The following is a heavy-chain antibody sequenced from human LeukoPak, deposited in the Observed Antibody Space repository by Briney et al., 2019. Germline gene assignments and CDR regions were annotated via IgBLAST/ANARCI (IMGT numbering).Heavy chain of an antibody. V-gene: IGHV1-2*06. J-gene: IGHJ4*02. D-gene: IGHD3-3*01. CDR1: GYTFTGYY. Sequence: ASVKVSCKASGYTFTGYYMHWVRQAPGQGLEWMGRINLNNGGTNYAQKFQGRVTMTRDTSISTAYMELSRLRSDDTAVYYCASPQYDFWSGYDFDYWGQGTLVTVSS. CDR2: INLNNGGT. CDR3: ASPQYDFWSGYDFDY.